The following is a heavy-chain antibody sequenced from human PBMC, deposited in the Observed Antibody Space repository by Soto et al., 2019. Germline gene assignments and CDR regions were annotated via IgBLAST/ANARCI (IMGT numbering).Heavy chain of an antibody. Sequence: GGSLRLSCAASGFTFSSYAMSWVRQAPGKGLEWVSAISGSGGSTYYADSVKGRFTISRDNSKNTLYLQMNSLRAEDTAVYYCAKDQGPREQHLVDPLYNWFDPWGQGTLVTVSS. CDR2: ISGSGGST. J-gene: IGHJ5*02. D-gene: IGHD6-6*01. CDR1: GFTFSSYA. V-gene: IGHV3-23*01. CDR3: AKDQGPREQHLVDPLYNWFDP.